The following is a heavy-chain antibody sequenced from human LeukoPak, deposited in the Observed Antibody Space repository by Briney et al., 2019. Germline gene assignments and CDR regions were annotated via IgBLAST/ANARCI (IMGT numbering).Heavy chain of an antibody. CDR3: ARKVRAYGSGSPTYYFDY. CDR1: GGSISSSNW. CDR2: IYHSGST. J-gene: IGHJ4*02. D-gene: IGHD3-10*01. Sequence: PSETLSLTCAVSGGSISSSNWWSWVRQPPGKGLEWIGSIYHSGSTYYNPSLKSRVTISVDTSKNQFSLKLSSVTAADTAVYYCARKVRAYGSGSPTYYFDYWGQGTLVTVSS. V-gene: IGHV4-4*02.